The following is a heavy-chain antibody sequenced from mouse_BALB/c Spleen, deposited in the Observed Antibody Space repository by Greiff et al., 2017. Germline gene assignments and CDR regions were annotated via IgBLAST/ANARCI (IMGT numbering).Heavy chain of an antibody. J-gene: IGHJ4*01. CDR3: ARSTYGNYDAMDY. D-gene: IGHD2-1*01. CDR1: GFTFSSYA. Sequence: EVQLVESGGGLVKPGGSLKLSCAASGFTFSSYAMSWVRQSPEKRLEWVAEISSGGSYTYYPDTVTGRFTISRDNAKNTLYLEMSSLRSEDTAMYYCARSTYGNYDAMDYWGQGTSVTVSS. V-gene: IGHV5-9-4*01. CDR2: ISSGGSYT.